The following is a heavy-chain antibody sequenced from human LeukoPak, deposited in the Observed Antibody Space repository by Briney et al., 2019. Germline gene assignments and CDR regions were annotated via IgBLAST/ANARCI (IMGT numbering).Heavy chain of an antibody. CDR2: ITPMFGTA. V-gene: IGHV1-69*13. CDR3: ARDSSEFRSLIFH. CDR1: GGTFSSYA. J-gene: IGHJ1*01. Sequence: EASVKVSCKASGGTFSSYAINWVRQAPGQGLEWMGGITPMFGTAKYAQKFQGSVTITADESTSTAYMELSSLRSEDTAVYYCARDSSEFRSLIFHWGQGTLVTVSS. D-gene: IGHD3-9*01.